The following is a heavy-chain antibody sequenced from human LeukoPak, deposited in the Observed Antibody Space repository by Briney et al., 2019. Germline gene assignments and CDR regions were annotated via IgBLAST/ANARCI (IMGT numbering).Heavy chain of an antibody. D-gene: IGHD3-22*01. CDR3: AREQLLLYYFDY. CDR2: ISYDGSNK. V-gene: IGHV3-30-3*01. Sequence: PGRSLRLSCAACGFTFSSYAMHWVRQAPGKGLEWVAVISYDGSNKYYADSVKGRFTISRDNSKNTLYLQMNSLRAEDTAVYYCAREQLLLYYFDYWGQGTLVTVSS. J-gene: IGHJ4*02. CDR1: GFTFSSYA.